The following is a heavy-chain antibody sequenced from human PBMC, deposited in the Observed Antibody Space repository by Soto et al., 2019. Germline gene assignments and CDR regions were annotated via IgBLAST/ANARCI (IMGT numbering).Heavy chain of an antibody. J-gene: IGHJ6*02. D-gene: IGHD3-10*01. Sequence: EVQLVESGGGLVQPGGSLRLSCAASGFTFSSYSMNWVRQAPGKGLEWVSYISSSSSTIYYADSVKGRFTISRDNAKNSLYLQMNSLRDEDTAVYYCARTYGSGSYHQYYYYGMDVWGQGTTVTVSS. V-gene: IGHV3-48*02. CDR3: ARTYGSGSYHQYYYYGMDV. CDR2: ISSSSSTI. CDR1: GFTFSSYS.